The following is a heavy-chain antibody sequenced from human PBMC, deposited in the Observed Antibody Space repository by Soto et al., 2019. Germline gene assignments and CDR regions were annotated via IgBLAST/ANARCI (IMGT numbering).Heavy chain of an antibody. CDR2: TNSGGST. V-gene: IGHV3-66*01. Sequence: PGGSLRLSCAASGFSVSSNYMSWVRQAPGKGLEWVSVTNSGGSTDYADSVKGRFIVSRDNSKNTLYLQMNNVRVEDTAVYYCATNPLSWGQGTLVTVSS. CDR3: ATNPLS. CDR1: GFSVSSNY. J-gene: IGHJ5*02.